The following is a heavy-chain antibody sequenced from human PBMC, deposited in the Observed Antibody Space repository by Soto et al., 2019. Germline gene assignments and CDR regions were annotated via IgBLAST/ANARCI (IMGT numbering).Heavy chain of an antibody. CDR1: GGSISSGNYH. Sequence: SETLSLTCSVSGGSISSGNYHWGWIRQSPGKGLEWIASVDHSGHSYYNPSLRSRVTVSVDTTKNQFSLKLSSVTAADTAVYYCARDPPGGSYRYRTRPAGYYFDYWGQGTLVTVSS. CDR3: ARDPPGGSYRYRTRPAGYYFDY. CDR2: VDHSGHS. D-gene: IGHD3-16*02. J-gene: IGHJ4*02. V-gene: IGHV4-39*02.